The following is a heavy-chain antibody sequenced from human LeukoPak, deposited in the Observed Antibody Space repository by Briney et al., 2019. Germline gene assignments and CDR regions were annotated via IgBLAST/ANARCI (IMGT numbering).Heavy chain of an antibody. D-gene: IGHD5-18*01. CDR1: GGSISSYY. J-gene: IGHJ3*02. CDR2: IYNSGST. CDR3: ARPAGSYGYDAFDI. V-gene: IGHV4-59*08. Sequence: SETLSLTCTVSGGSISSYYWSWIRQPPGKGLEWIGYIYNSGSTNYNPSLKSRVTISVDTSKNQFSLKLTSVTAADTAVYFCARPAGSYGYDAFDIWGQGTMVTVSS.